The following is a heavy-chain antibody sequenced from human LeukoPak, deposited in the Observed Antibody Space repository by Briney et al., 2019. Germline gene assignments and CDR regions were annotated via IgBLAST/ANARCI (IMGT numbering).Heavy chain of an antibody. CDR3: AYREYYYGSGSYYDY. D-gene: IGHD3-10*01. Sequence: SSETLSLTCIVSGGSISSYYWSWIRQPPGKGLEWIGYINYSGSTKYNASLKSRVTISVDTSKNQFSLKLSSVTAADTAVYYCAYREYYYGSGSYYDYWGQGTLVTVSS. CDR2: INYSGST. V-gene: IGHV4-59*08. J-gene: IGHJ4*02. CDR1: GGSISSYY.